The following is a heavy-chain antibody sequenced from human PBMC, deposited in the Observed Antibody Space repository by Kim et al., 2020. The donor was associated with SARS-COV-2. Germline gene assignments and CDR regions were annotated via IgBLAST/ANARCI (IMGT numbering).Heavy chain of an antibody. Sequence: GGSLRLSCAASGFTFSNALMSWVRQAPGKGLEWVGRIKSKTDGGTTDYAAPVKGRFTISRDDSKNTLYLQMNSLKTEDTAVYYCTTWLDEAGWFDPWGQGTLVTVSS. V-gene: IGHV3-15*01. CDR1: GFTFSNAL. D-gene: IGHD6-19*01. J-gene: IGHJ5*02. CDR3: TTWLDEAGWFDP. CDR2: IKSKTDGGTT.